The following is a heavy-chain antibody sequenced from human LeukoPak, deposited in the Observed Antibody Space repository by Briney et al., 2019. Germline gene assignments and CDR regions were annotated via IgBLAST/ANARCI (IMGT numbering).Heavy chain of an antibody. CDR1: GDSINTYH. CDR2: IYYTGCT. V-gene: IGHV4-59*08. Sequence: PSETLSLTCTVSGDSINTYHWSWIRQPPGKGLEWIGYIYYTGCTNYNPSLKSRVTISLDTSKNQFSLKLTSVTAADTAVYYCARGCTGGTCPFDYWGQGILVSVSS. CDR3: ARGCTGGTCPFDY. D-gene: IGHD2-15*01. J-gene: IGHJ4*02.